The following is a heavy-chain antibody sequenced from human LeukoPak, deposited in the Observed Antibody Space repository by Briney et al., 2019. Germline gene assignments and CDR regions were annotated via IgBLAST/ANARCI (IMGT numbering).Heavy chain of an antibody. V-gene: IGHV3-48*03. Sequence: GGSLRLSCAASGVTFTNYEMAWVRQAPGVGLEWVSYISDSGTITKYVDAVKGRFTISRDNARNSVYLQMESLRVEDTALYYCAGGPQYGGSYVDWGQGTLVTVSP. J-gene: IGHJ4*02. CDR3: AGGPQYGGSYVD. CDR2: ISDSGTIT. D-gene: IGHD1-26*01. CDR1: GVTFTNYE.